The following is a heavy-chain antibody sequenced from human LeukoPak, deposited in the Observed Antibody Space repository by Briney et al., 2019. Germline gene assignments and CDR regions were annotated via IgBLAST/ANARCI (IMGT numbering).Heavy chain of an antibody. CDR1: NYSISRGYF. CDR3: AKSNGYGLVDI. Sequence: SETLSLTCNVSNYSISRGYFWGWVRQPPGKGLEWIGSIFHSGSTYYNPSLKSRVTVSVDTSKNQFSLKLNSVTAADTAVYYCAKSNGYGLVDIWGQGTMVTVSS. D-gene: IGHD3-10*01. V-gene: IGHV4-38-2*02. CDR2: IFHSGST. J-gene: IGHJ3*02.